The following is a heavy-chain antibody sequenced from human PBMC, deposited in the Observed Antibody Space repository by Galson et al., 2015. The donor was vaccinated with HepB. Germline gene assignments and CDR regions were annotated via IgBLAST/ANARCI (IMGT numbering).Heavy chain of an antibody. V-gene: IGHV3-48*02. CDR1: GFIFSDYS. Sequence: SLRLSCAASGFIFSDYSMNWVRQAPGKGLEWVSYIGGSGSTIYYADSVKGRFTISRDNAKNSLFLQMNSLRDDDTAVYYCARALVPGVPFGYWGQGTLVTVSS. CDR2: IGGSGSTI. CDR3: ARALVPGVPFGY. J-gene: IGHJ4*02. D-gene: IGHD2-8*02.